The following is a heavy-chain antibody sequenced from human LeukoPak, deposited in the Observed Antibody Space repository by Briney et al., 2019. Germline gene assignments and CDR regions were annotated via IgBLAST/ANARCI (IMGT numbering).Heavy chain of an antibody. Sequence: GASVKVSCKASGYTFTSYYMHWVRQAPGQGLEWMGIINPSGGSTSYAQKFQGRVTMTRDMSTSTVYMELRSLRSDDTAVYYCARGPGGRSGYYPLEDYYYYYYMDVWGKGTTVTVSS. D-gene: IGHD3-22*01. CDR3: ARGPGGRSGYYPLEDYYYYYYMDV. J-gene: IGHJ6*03. CDR1: GYTFTSYY. CDR2: INPSGGST. V-gene: IGHV1-46*01.